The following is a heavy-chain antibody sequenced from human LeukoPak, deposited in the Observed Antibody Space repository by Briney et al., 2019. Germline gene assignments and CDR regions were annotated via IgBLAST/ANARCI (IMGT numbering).Heavy chain of an antibody. J-gene: IGHJ5*02. Sequence: ASVKVSCKASGGTFSSYAISWVRQAPGQGLEWMGGIIPIFGTANYEQKFQGRVTITADKSTSTASMELSSLRSEDTAVYYCARGRTTTVTTSFDPWGQGTLVTVSS. D-gene: IGHD4-11*01. CDR1: GGTFSSYA. CDR2: IIPIFGTA. V-gene: IGHV1-69*06. CDR3: ARGRTTTVTTSFDP.